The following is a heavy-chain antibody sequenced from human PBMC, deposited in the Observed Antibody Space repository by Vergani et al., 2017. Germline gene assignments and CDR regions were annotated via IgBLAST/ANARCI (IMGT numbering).Heavy chain of an antibody. Sequence: QVQLVESGGGVVQPGRSLRLSCAASGFTFNQYSMHWVRQAPGKGLEWVAVTWYDGNNKQYADSVKGRFTISRDNSKSTMYLQMNSLRDEDTGVYYCARDWRLLYNRFDPWGQGTLVTVSS. CDR3: ARDWRLLYNRFDP. V-gene: IGHV3-33*01. CDR1: GFTFNQYS. CDR2: TWYDGNNK. D-gene: IGHD1-14*01. J-gene: IGHJ5*02.